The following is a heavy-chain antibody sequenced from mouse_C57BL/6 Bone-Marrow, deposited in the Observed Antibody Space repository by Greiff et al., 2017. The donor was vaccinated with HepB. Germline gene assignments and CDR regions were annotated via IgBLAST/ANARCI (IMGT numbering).Heavy chain of an antibody. D-gene: IGHD1-1*01. CDR1: GFSLTSYA. V-gene: IGHV2-9-1*01. CDR3: ARATVVDRDWYFDV. CDR2: IWTGGGT. J-gene: IGHJ1*03. Sequence: VQLKESGPGLVAPSQSLSITCTVSGFSLTSYAISWVRQPPGKGLEWLGVIWTGGGTNYNSALKSRLSISKDNSKSQVFLKMNSLQTDDTARYYCARATVVDRDWYFDVWGTGTTVTVSS.